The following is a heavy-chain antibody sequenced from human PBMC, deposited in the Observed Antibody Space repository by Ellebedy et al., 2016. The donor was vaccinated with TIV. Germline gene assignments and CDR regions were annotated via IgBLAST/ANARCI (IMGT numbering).Heavy chain of an antibody. Sequence: SETLSLTXNVSGGTISSTNYYWGWIRQSPEKGLEWIGSIYHSGSTYYNPSLKSRLTITLDTTKNQFSRRLDSVTAADTAVYYCASSPSGYEIPYWGQGTLVTVSS. CDR2: IYHSGST. J-gene: IGHJ4*02. CDR1: GGTISSTNYY. V-gene: IGHV4-39*07. D-gene: IGHD5-12*01. CDR3: ASSPSGYEIPY.